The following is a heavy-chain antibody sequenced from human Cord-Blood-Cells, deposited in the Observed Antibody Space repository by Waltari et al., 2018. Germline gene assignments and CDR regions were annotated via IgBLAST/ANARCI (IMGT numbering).Heavy chain of an antibody. CDR2: INHSGST. CDR1: GGSFSGYY. D-gene: IGHD7-27*01. J-gene: IGHJ5*02. V-gene: IGHV4-34*01. Sequence: QVQLQQWGAGLLKPSETLSLTCAVYGGSFSGYYWSWIRQPPGKGLEWIGEINHSGSTNSNPSLKSRVTISVDTSKNQFSLKLSSVTAADTAVYYCARELTGDNWFDPWGQGTLVTVSS. CDR3: ARELTGDNWFDP.